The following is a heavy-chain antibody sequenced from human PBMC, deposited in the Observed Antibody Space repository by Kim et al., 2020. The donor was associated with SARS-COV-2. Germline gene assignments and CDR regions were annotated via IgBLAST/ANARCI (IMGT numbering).Heavy chain of an antibody. Sequence: GGSLRLSCTASGFTFRSYDMRWVRQAPGKGLEWVSGISGGGSTYYADSVKGRFTISRDNSKNTLYLQMNSLRAEDTAVYYCAKALYGDYGMDVWGQGTTVTVSS. D-gene: IGHD4-17*01. CDR2: ISGGGST. J-gene: IGHJ6*02. CDR1: GFTFRSYD. V-gene: IGHV3-23*01. CDR3: AKALYGDYGMDV.